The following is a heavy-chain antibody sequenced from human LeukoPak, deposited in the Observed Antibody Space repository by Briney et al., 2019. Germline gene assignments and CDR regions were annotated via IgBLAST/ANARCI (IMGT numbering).Heavy chain of an antibody. J-gene: IGHJ4*02. D-gene: IGHD4-17*01. CDR2: ISYDGSNK. CDR1: GFTFSSYG. V-gene: IGHV3-30*03. CDR3: ARDARGYGDYLDY. Sequence: GGSLRLSCAASGFTFSSYGMHWVRQAPGKGLEWVAVISYDGSNKYYADSVKGRFTISRDNSKNTLYLQMNSLRAEDTAVYYCARDARGYGDYLDYWGQGTLVTVSS.